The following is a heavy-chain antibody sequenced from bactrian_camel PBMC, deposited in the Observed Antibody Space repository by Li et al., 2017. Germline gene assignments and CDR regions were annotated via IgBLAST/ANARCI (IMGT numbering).Heavy chain of an antibody. D-gene: IGHD2*01. CDR1: GITISKYA. J-gene: IGHJ4*01. CDR3: AKDGVFFSGGSIRGEYND. V-gene: IGHV3S55*01. CDR2: VVASGGT. Sequence: VQLVESGGDSVQVGGSLRLSCTVSGITISKYAMAWFRQVPGKERVFVSEVVASGGTRYADPVKGRFTISQDNAKTTVSLQMNSLKPEDTAMYYCAKDGVFFSGGSIRGEYNDWGQGTQVTVS.